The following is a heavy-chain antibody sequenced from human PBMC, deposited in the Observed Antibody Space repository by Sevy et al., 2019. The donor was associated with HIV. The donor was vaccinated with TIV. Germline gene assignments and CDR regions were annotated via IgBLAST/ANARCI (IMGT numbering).Heavy chain of an antibody. Sequence: SETLSLTCTVYGGSFSADYWTWIRQPPGKGLEWIGEINHSGSTNSNPSLKSRVTISLDTSKNQFSLRLTSVTAADTAVFYCARGYDAGPLIYWGHGTLVTVSS. V-gene: IGHV4-34*01. CDR1: GGSFSADY. CDR3: ARGYDAGPLIY. CDR2: INHSGST. J-gene: IGHJ4*01. D-gene: IGHD3-22*01.